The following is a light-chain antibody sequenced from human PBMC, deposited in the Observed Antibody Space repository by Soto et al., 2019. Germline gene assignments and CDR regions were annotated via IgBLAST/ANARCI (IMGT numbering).Light chain of an antibody. J-gene: IGKJ2*01. Sequence: DIQMTQSPSTLSASVGDRVTITCRASQSISSWLAGYQQKPGKAPKLLIYKASSLESGVPSRFSGSGSGTEFNLTISSLQPDDFATYYCQQYNSYSYTFGQGTKLEIK. CDR2: KAS. V-gene: IGKV1-5*03. CDR1: QSISSW. CDR3: QQYNSYSYT.